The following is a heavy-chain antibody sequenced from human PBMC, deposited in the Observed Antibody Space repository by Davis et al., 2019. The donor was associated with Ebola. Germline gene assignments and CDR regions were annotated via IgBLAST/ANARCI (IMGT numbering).Heavy chain of an antibody. Sequence: GESLKISCAASGFTFTDYYMGWIRQAPGKGLEWVSTLGTSADTYYAGSVKGRFTISRDNSKNTLYLQMNGLRVEDTAIYYCAKDNRNIWSEVWGQGTMVTVSS. CDR3: AKDNRNIWSEV. V-gene: IGHV3-23*01. CDR1: GFTFTDYY. D-gene: IGHD2/OR15-2a*01. J-gene: IGHJ3*01. CDR2: LGTSADT.